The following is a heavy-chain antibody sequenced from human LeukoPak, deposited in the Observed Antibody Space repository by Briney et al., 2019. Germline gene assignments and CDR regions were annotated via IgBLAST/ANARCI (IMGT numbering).Heavy chain of an antibody. D-gene: IGHD2-2*01. Sequence: GASVKVSCKPSRYTFTRYGINSVRQATGQRLECMGWMNPNSGNTAYAQKFQGRVTMTRNTSIRTAYMELSSLRSEDTTVYYFARHIGIGPGANWARYSPARNLVQPRGQGTLVTVSS. V-gene: IGHV1-8*01. CDR3: ARHIGIGPGANWARYSPARNLVQP. CDR1: RYTFTRYG. CDR2: MNPNSGNT. J-gene: IGHJ5*02.